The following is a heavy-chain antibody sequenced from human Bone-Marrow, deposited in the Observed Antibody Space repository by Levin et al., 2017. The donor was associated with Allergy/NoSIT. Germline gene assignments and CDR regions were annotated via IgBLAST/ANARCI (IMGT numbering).Heavy chain of an antibody. J-gene: IGHJ4*02. CDR1: GFTFRNFE. Sequence: GESLKISCVASGFTFRNFEMNWVRQAPGKGLEWISYINSSSGSMYYADSVKGRFTVSRDNAKNTLYLQMNSLRAEDTAVYYCGREDEWRQVIDHWGQGILVTVSS. CDR3: GREDEWRQVIDH. V-gene: IGHV3-48*03. D-gene: IGHD5-24*01. CDR2: INSSSGSM.